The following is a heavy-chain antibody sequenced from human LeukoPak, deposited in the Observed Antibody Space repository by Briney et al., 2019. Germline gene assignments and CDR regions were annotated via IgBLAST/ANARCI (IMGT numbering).Heavy chain of an antibody. Sequence: PGGSLRLSCAASGFTFSDYYMSWIRQAPGRGLEWVSYISSSGSTIYYADSVKRRFTISRDNAKNSLYLQMNSLSTEETAVNYCARDADGYYYDSSGYPDYWGQGTLVTVSS. CDR1: GFTFSDYY. J-gene: IGHJ4*02. CDR2: ISSSGSTI. D-gene: IGHD3-22*01. V-gene: IGHV3-11*01. CDR3: ARDADGYYYDSSGYPDY.